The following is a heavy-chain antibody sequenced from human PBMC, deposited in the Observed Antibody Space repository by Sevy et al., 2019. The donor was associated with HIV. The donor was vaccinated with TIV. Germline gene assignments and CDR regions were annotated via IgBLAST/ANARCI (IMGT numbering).Heavy chain of an antibody. CDR3: ARDRDILTGYYNYFDH. D-gene: IGHD3-9*01. CDR2: ISAYNGNT. CDR1: GYTFTSYG. J-gene: IGHJ4*02. Sequence: ASVKVSCKASGYTFTSYGISWVRQAPGQGLEWMGWISAYNGNTNYAQKLQGRVTMTTDTSTSTAYMELRSLRSDDTAVYYCARDRDILTGYYNYFDHWGQGTLVTVSS. V-gene: IGHV1-18*01.